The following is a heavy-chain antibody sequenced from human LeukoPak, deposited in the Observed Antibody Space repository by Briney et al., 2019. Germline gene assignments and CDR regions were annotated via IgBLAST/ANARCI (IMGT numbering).Heavy chain of an antibody. J-gene: IGHJ3*02. CDR3: ARGYSRAAFDI. CDR2: ISSSSSTV. CDR1: GFTFSSYS. D-gene: IGHD2-15*01. V-gene: IGHV3-48*04. Sequence: GGSLRLSCAASGFTFSSYSMNWVRQAPGKGLEWVSYISSSSSTVYYADSVKGRFTISRDNAKNSLYLQMNSLRAEDTAVYYCARGYSRAAFDIWGQGTVVAVSS.